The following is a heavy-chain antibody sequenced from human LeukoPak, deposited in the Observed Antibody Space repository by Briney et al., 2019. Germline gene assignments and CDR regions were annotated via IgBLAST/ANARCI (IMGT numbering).Heavy chain of an antibody. J-gene: IGHJ3*02. V-gene: IGHV4-59*01. CDR2: IHYSGSA. CDR3: ARGYDAFDI. Sequence: SETLSLTCTVSGGSTSSYYWSWIRQPPGKGLEWIGYIHYSGSANYNPSLKSRLTISVDTSKNQFSLKLTSVTAADTAVYYCARGYDAFDIWGQGTMVTVSS. CDR1: GGSTSSYY.